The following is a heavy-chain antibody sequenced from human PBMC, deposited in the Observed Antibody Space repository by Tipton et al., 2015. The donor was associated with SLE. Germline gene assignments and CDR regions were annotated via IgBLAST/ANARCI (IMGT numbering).Heavy chain of an antibody. CDR2: IYYSGRT. D-gene: IGHD4-17*01. V-gene: IGHV4-39*07. CDR3: ARGPGQKVYDYGVFFDY. CDR1: GGSISSSSYY. Sequence: TLSLTCTVSGGSISSSSYYWGWIRQPPGKGLEWIGSIYYSGRTYYNPSLKSRVTISVDTSKNQFSLKLSSVTAADTAVYYCARGPGQKVYDYGVFFDYWGQGTLVTVSS. J-gene: IGHJ4*02.